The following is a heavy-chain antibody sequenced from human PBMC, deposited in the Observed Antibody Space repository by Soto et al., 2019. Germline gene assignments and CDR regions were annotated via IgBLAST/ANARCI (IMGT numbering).Heavy chain of an antibody. CDR3: ARDRNPTYYYDSSGYRDAFDI. V-gene: IGHV1-18*01. CDR1: GYTFTSYG. Sequence: QVQLVQSGAEVRKPGASVKVSCKASGYTFTSYGISWVRQAPGQGLEWMGWISAYNGNTNYAQKLQDRVTMTTDTPTSTAYMELRSLRSDYTAVYYCARDRNPTYYYDSSGYRDAFDIWGQGTMVTVSS. J-gene: IGHJ3*02. D-gene: IGHD3-22*01. CDR2: ISAYNGNT.